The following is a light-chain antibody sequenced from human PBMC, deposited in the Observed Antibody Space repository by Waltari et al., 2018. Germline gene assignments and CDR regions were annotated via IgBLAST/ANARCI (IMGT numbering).Light chain of an antibody. Sequence: QLVLTQPPSASASLGASAKLTCTLNSGHTRYAIAWHQQQPEKGPRFLMKLDSDGSQTKGDGIPDRFSGSSSGAERYLILSSLQSEDEADYYCQSWDTGINVFGGGTKLTVL. J-gene: IGLJ2*01. CDR2: LDSDGSQ. CDR1: SGHTRYA. CDR3: QSWDTGINV. V-gene: IGLV4-69*01.